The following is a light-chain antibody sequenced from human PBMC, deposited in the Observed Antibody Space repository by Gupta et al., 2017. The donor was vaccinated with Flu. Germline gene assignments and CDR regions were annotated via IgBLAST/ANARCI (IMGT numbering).Light chain of an antibody. CDR1: SSDVGGYNY. V-gene: IGLV2-14*01. Sequence: QSALTQPASVSGSPGQSITISCTGTSSDVGGYNYVSWYQQHPGKAPKLMIYEVSNRPSGVSNRFSGSKSGTTASLTISAPQVEGVAEYYGRPYTSSSTRVFGGGTKLTVL. CDR2: EVS. CDR3: RPYTSSSTRV. J-gene: IGLJ3*02.